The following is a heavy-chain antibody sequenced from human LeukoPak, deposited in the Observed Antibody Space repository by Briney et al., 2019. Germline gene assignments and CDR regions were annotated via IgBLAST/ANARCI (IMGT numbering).Heavy chain of an antibody. D-gene: IGHD5-18*01. Sequence: PGGSLRLSCAASGFTFSSYAMTWVRQAPGKGLEWVSTISGSRSITYYADSVKGRFTISRDNSKNTLFLQMNSLRAEDTAVYYCAKGRIQEWLRDVGYWGQGTLVTVSS. V-gene: IGHV3-23*01. J-gene: IGHJ4*02. CDR2: ISGSRSIT. CDR1: GFTFSSYA. CDR3: AKGRIQEWLRDVGY.